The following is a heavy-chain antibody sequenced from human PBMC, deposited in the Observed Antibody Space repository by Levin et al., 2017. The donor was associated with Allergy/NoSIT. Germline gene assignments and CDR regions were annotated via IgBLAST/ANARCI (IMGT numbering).Heavy chain of an antibody. Sequence: GGSLRLSCAGSGFSFTNAWMSWVRQAPGKGLEWVGRIKSTTDGGTTDYAAPVKDRFTISRDDSKNTLFLQMHSLKTEDTAVYYCTTGTSIVGYYYGMDGWGQGTAVTVS. D-gene: IGHD2-15*01. J-gene: IGHJ6*02. CDR3: TTGTSIVGYYYGMDG. CDR1: GFSFTNAW. V-gene: IGHV3-15*01. CDR2: IKSTTDGGTT.